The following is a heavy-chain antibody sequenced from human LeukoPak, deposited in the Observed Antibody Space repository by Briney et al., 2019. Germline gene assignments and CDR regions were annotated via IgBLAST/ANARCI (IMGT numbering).Heavy chain of an antibody. CDR2: FNGNGGGT. CDR1: GHNLSVYH. D-gene: IGHD3-22*01. CDR3: ARAITMIVEYYYYGMDV. Sequence: ASVKVSCKTTGHNLSVYHVHWVRQAPGQGLEWMGWFNGNGGGTKYAQKFQGRVTMTRDTSISTAYMELSSLRSEGTAVYYCARAITMIVEYYYYGMDVWGQGTTVTVSS. V-gene: IGHV1-2*02. J-gene: IGHJ6*02.